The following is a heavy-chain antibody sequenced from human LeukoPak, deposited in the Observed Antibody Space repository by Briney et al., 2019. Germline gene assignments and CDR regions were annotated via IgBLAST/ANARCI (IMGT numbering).Heavy chain of an antibody. V-gene: IGHV4-34*01. CDR1: GGSFSGYY. Sequence: SETLSLXCAVYGGSFSGYYWSWIRQPPGKGLEWIGEINHSGSTNYNPSLKSRVTISVDTSKNQFSLKLSSVTAADTAVYYCARRGWYSWGTDYWGQGTLVTVSS. CDR2: INHSGST. D-gene: IGHD6-19*01. CDR3: ARRGWYSWGTDY. J-gene: IGHJ4*02.